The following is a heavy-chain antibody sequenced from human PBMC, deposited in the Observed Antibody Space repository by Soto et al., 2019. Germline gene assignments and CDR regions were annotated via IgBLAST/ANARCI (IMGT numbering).Heavy chain of an antibody. V-gene: IGHV4-30-4*01. CDR3: AKDSNKYSSSLRGRYFDY. Sequence: SETLSLTCTVSGGYVRSGGDYWSWIRQSPGKGLEWIGYISGSGSTGYNPSLKNRLTMSVDRSKNQFTLRLTSVTAADTAVYYCAKDSNKYSSSLRGRYFDYWGQGIGVTVSS. J-gene: IGHJ4*02. D-gene: IGHD4-4*01. CDR1: GGYVRSGGDY. CDR2: ISGSGST.